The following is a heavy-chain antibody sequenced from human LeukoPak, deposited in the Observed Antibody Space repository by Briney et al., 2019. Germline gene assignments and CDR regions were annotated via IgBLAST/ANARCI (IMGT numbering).Heavy chain of an antibody. J-gene: IGHJ4*02. D-gene: IGHD1-26*01. CDR3: TRESGAFSPFGF. CDR1: GGSIMTTNW. Sequence: LRGTLSLTCDVSGGSIMTTNWWSWVRQPPNKGLEWIGEVHLSGATNYNPSLESRVTMSIDTSKNHLSLELTSVTAADTAMYYCTRESGAFSPFGFWGQGTLVTVSS. V-gene: IGHV4-4*03. CDR2: VHLSGAT.